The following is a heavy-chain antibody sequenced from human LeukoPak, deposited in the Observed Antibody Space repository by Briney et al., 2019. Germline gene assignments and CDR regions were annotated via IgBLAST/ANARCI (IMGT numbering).Heavy chain of an antibody. J-gene: IGHJ5*02. CDR1: GFTFSSYA. CDR3: AGLLPTVTTTWFDP. CDR2: ISYDGSNK. Sequence: GGSLRLSCAASGFTFSSYAMHWVRQAPGKGLEWVAVISYDGSNKYYADSVKGRFTISRDNSKNTLYLQMNSLRAEDTAVYYCAGLLPTVTTTWFDPWGQETLVTVSS. D-gene: IGHD4-11*01. V-gene: IGHV3-30-3*01.